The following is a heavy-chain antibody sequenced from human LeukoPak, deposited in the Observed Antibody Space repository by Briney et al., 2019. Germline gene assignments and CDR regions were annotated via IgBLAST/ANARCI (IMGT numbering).Heavy chain of an antibody. Sequence: PSETLSLTCTVSGGSISSYYWSWIRQPPGKGLEWIGYIYYSGSTNYNPSLKSRVTISVDTSKNQFSLKLSSVTAADTAVYYCARDKSGWYGGDDAFDIWGQGTMVTVSS. V-gene: IGHV4-59*01. CDR2: IYYSGST. D-gene: IGHD6-19*01. CDR1: GGSISSYY. CDR3: ARDKSGWYGGDDAFDI. J-gene: IGHJ3*02.